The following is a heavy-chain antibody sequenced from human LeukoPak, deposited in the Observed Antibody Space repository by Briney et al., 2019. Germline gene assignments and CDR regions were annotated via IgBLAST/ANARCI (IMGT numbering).Heavy chain of an antibody. D-gene: IGHD3-10*01. CDR2: IYYSGGT. J-gene: IGHJ4*02. CDR1: GVSISSYY. Sequence: SETLSLTCTVSGVSISSYYWSWIRQPPGKGLEWIGYIYYSGGTNYKSSLKSRVTISVDTSKNQFSLKLSSVTAADTAVYYCARGISADYWGQGTLVTVSS. V-gene: IGHV4-59*12. CDR3: ARGISADY.